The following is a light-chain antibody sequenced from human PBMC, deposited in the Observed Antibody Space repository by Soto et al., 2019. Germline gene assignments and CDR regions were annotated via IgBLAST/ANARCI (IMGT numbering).Light chain of an antibody. Sequence: EIVSTQSPATLSLSPGERATLSCRASQSVSSYLAWYQQKPGQAPRLLIYDASNRATGIPARFSGSGSGTDFTLTISSLEPEDFAVYYCQQRSNWPTFRQGTKLEIK. CDR1: QSVSSY. CDR2: DAS. J-gene: IGKJ2*01. CDR3: QQRSNWPT. V-gene: IGKV3-11*01.